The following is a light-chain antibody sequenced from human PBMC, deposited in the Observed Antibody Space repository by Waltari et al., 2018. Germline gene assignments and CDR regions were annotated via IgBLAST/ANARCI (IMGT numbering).Light chain of an antibody. Sequence: QSALTQPASVSGSPGQSLTLSCTGTSSEVGAYNHVSWFRQYPGKAPELIIYDVYNRPFGVSSRFSCSKSGNTASLTISGLQAGDEGDYYCSSYTDTKTYVFGSGTTVSVV. CDR1: SSEVGAYNH. V-gene: IGLV2-14*01. CDR2: DVY. CDR3: SSYTDTKTYV. J-gene: IGLJ1*01.